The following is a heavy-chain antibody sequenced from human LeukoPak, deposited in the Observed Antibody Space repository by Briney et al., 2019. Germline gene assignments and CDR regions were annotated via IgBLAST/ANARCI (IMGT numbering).Heavy chain of an antibody. V-gene: IGHV1-18*01. Sequence: APVKVSCTASGYTFTTYGISWVRHAPGQGLEWMGWISTYNGNTNYAQKLQGRVTMTTDTSTSTAYMEVRSLKSDDTAVYYCARDRRGSSGSNYWGQGTLVTVSS. CDR2: ISTYNGNT. CDR3: ARDRRGSSGSNY. J-gene: IGHJ4*02. CDR1: GYTFTTYG. D-gene: IGHD6-19*01.